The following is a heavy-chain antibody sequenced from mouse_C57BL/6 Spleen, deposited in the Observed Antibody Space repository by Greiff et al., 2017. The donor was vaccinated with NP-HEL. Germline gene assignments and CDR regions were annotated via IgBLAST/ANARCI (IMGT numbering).Heavy chain of an antibody. V-gene: IGHV5-4*03. CDR3: ARADGYYVSYFDY. Sequence: EVKLVESGGGLVKPGGSLKLSCAASGFTFSSYAMSWVRQTPEKRLEWVATISDGGSYTYYPDNVKGRFTISRDNAKNNLYLQMSHLKSEDTAMYYCARADGYYVSYFDYWGQGTTLTVSS. CDR2: ISDGGSYT. D-gene: IGHD2-3*01. CDR1: GFTFSSYA. J-gene: IGHJ2*01.